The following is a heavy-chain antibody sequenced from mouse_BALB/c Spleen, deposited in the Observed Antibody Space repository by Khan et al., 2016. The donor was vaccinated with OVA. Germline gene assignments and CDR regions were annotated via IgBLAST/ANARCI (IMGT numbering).Heavy chain of an antibody. CDR3: ARSGGNFHWYCDD. CDR2: ISSGSSTI. CDR1: GFTFSSFG. J-gene: IGHJ1*01. V-gene: IGHV5-17*02. D-gene: IGHD2-1*01. Sequence: EVELVESGGGLVQPGGSRKLSCVVSGFTFSSFGMHWVRQAPKKGLEWVAYISSGSSTIYYVDTVKGRFTISRDNPKNTLFLQMTSLRSEDTAMYYCARSGGNFHWYCDDWGAGTSVTVSS.